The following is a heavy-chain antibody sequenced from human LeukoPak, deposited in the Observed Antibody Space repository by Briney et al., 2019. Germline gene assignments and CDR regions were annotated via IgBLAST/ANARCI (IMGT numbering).Heavy chain of an antibody. CDR3: ARVEKRLSNYYYMDV. J-gene: IGHJ6*03. V-gene: IGHV3-11*04. Sequence: GSLRLSCAASGFTFSDYYISWIRQAQGKGLEWISYISSSGSDMYYADSVQGRFTISRDNAKNSLFLQMNSLSVEDTAVYYCARVEKRLSNYYYMDVWGKGTTVTVSS. CDR2: ISSSGSDM. CDR1: GFTFSDYY. D-gene: IGHD6-25*01.